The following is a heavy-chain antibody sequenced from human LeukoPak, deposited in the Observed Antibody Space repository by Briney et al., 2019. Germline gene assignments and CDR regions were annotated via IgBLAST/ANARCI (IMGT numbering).Heavy chain of an antibody. J-gene: IGHJ5*02. CDR3: ARDWTGNYGSGSYIPPFDP. V-gene: IGHV3-30*04. D-gene: IGHD3-10*01. Sequence: GGSLRLSCAASGFTFSNYAMHWVRQALGKGLEWVAVISYDGTDKYYADSVKGRFTISRDNSKDTLYLQMNSLRAEDTAVYYCARDWTGNYGSGSYIPPFDPWGQGTLVTVSS. CDR2: ISYDGTDK. CDR1: GFTFSNYA.